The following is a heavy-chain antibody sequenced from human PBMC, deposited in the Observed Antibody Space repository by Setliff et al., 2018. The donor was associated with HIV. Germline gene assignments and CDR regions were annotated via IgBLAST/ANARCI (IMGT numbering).Heavy chain of an antibody. CDR1: GFSSNA. Sequence: GGSLRLSCAASGFSSNAIYWVRQAPGKGLEWVSVISYDASRTSYADSVKGRFTISRDNSKNTLFLQLNTLRPEDTAVYYCASARIPTGGTSTSLDYWGQGALVTVSS. V-gene: IGHV3-30*01. J-gene: IGHJ4*02. D-gene: IGHD1-1*01. CDR3: ASARIPTGGTSTSLDY. CDR2: ISYDASRT.